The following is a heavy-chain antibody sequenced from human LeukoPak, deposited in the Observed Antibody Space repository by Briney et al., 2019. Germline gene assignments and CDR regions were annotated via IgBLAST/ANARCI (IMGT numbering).Heavy chain of an antibody. D-gene: IGHD3-10*01. CDR2: ISGSGGGT. V-gene: IGHV3-23*01. CDR3: AKGTRSGSYYPFDS. CDR1: GFTFSSYA. J-gene: IGHJ4*02. Sequence: GGSLRLSCAASGFTFSSYAMSWVRQAPGKGLEWVSAISGSGGGTYYADSVKGRFTISRDNSMNTLFLQMNSLRAEDTAVYYCAKGTRSGSYYPFDSWGQGTLVTVSS.